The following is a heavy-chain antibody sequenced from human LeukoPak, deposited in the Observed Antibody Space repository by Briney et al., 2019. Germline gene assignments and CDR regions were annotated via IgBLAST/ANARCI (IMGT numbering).Heavy chain of an antibody. V-gene: IGHV3-21*01. Sequence: GGSLRLSCAASGFTFSTDSMNWFRQAPGKGLEWVSSISSSSTYISYADSVKGRFTISRDNAKNSLYLQMNSQRAEDTAVYYCARDPYSSGSYWGQGTLVTVSS. CDR2: ISSSSTYI. CDR3: ARDPYSSGSY. J-gene: IGHJ4*02. D-gene: IGHD3-10*01. CDR1: GFTFSTDS.